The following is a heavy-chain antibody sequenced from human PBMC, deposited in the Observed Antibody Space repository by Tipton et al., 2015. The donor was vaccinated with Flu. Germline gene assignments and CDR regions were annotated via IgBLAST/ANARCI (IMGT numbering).Heavy chain of an antibody. V-gene: IGHV3-23*01. J-gene: IGHJ4*02. Sequence: SLRLSCVASGFSFSTYCMSWVRQAPGKGLEWVSGISGSGVSTYYAESVKGRFTISRDNSKNTLYLQMNSLTAEDTAVYYCAKDLNHLYHYETSVYSGFDYWGQGTLVTVSS. CDR2: ISGSGVST. D-gene: IGHD3-22*01. CDR3: AKDLNHLYHYETSVYSGFDY. CDR1: GFSFSTYC.